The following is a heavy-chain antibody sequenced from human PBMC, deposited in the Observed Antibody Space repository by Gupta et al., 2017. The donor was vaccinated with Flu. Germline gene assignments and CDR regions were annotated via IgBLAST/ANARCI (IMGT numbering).Heavy chain of an antibody. D-gene: IGHD5-12*01. Sequence: DYYWSWIRQPPGKGLEWIGYIYYSGGTYYNPSLKSRVTISVDTSKNQFSLKLRNVTAADTAVYYCARGFYEGNSAWSYWGQGALVTVSS. CDR2: IYYSGGT. V-gene: IGHV4-30-4*01. J-gene: IGHJ4*02. CDR1: DYY. CDR3: ARGFYEGNSAWSY.